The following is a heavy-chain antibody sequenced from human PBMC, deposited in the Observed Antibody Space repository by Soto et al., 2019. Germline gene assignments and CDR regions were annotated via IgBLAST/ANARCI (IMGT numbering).Heavy chain of an antibody. D-gene: IGHD6-19*01. Sequence: EVQLLESGGGLVQPGGSLRLSCAASGFPFISYGMTWVRQAPGEGLQWVSSISGSGAGTYYADSVKGRFTISRDNSKNPLTLQMNSLRAEDTAIYYCAKYSSDWDEDYWGQGTLVTVSS. CDR2: ISGSGAGT. CDR3: AKYSSDWDEDY. CDR1: GFPFISYG. J-gene: IGHJ4*02. V-gene: IGHV3-23*01.